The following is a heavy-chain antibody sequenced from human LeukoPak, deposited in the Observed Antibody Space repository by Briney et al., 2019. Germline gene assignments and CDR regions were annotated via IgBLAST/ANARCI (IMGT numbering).Heavy chain of an antibody. V-gene: IGHV3-30*18. CDR2: ISFDGGNK. CDR3: AKEYSSSRSKRGSYYYYGVDV. CDR1: GLTFSSSA. Sequence: GRSLRLSCVASGLTFSSSAIRWVRQAPGKGLEWVAVISFDGGNKCLAESVRGRFTVSRDNSNNTVYLQMNSLGAEDTALYYCAKEYSSSRSKRGSYYYYGVDVWGQGTTVTVSS. J-gene: IGHJ6*02. D-gene: IGHD3-10*01.